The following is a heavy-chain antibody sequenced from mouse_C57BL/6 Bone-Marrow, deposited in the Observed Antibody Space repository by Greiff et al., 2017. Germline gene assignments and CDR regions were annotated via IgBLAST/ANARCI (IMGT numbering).Heavy chain of an antibody. J-gene: IGHJ2*01. CDR1: GYTFTSYG. Sequence: QVQLKESGAELARPGASVKLSCKASGYTFTSYGISWVKQRTGQGLEWIGEIYPRSGNTYYNEKFKGKATLTADKSSSTAYMELRSLTSEDSAVYFCARKGITTVVALDYWGQGTTLTVSS. V-gene: IGHV1-81*01. D-gene: IGHD1-1*01. CDR3: ARKGITTVVALDY. CDR2: IYPRSGNT.